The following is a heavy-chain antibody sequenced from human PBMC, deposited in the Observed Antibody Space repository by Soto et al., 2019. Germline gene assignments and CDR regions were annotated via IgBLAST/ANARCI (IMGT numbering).Heavy chain of an antibody. CDR3: AREGADSGSYFFDY. CDR1: GGSGSSGSYY. D-gene: IGHD1-26*01. V-gene: IGHV4-61*01. CDR2: IYYSGST. Sequence: QVQLQESGPGLVKPSETLSLTCTVSGGSGSSGSYYWGWIRQPPGKGLEWIGYIYYSGSTNYNPSLKSRVTISVDTSKNQFSLKLSSVTASDTAVYYCAREGADSGSYFFDYWGQGTLVTVSS. J-gene: IGHJ4*02.